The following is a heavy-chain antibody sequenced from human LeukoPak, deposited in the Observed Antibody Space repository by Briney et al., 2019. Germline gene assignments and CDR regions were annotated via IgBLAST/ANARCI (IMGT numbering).Heavy chain of an antibody. CDR2: ITSDGRNK. CDR3: ARGRPHGNDY. Sequence: GGSLRLSCAASGFTFSNYAMHWVRQAPGKGLEWVALITSDGRNKYYVDSVRGRFTSSKDNSKNTLYLQMNSLRGEDTAVYYCARGRPHGNDYWGQGTLVTVSS. J-gene: IGHJ4*02. D-gene: IGHD4-23*01. CDR1: GFTFSNYA. V-gene: IGHV3-30*04.